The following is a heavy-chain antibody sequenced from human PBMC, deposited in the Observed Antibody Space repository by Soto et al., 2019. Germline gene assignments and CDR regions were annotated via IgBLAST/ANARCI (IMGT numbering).Heavy chain of an antibody. CDR1: GGSISSGDYY. D-gene: IGHD3-22*01. J-gene: IGHJ4*02. CDR2: IYYSGST. CDR3: ARDSYDSSGSSGYSFDY. V-gene: IGHV4-30-4*01. Sequence: QVQLQESGPGLVKPSQTLSLTCTVSGGSISSGDYYWNWIHQPPGKGLEWIGYIYYSGSTYYNPSLKSRVTISVDTSKNQFSLKLSSVTAADTAVYYCARDSYDSSGSSGYSFDYWGQGTLVTVSS.